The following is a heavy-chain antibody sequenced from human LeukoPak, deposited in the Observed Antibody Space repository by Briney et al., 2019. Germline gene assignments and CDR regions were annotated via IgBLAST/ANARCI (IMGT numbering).Heavy chain of an antibody. Sequence: GGSVRLSCVASGFTFCYLRWMWLAPAPGKGLEGGAHLKHDASEKYYVESVKGRFTISRDNAKSSLYLSMNRLRSEDTAVYYCARTTKYSFDIWGQGTMVTVSS. J-gene: IGHJ3*02. V-gene: IGHV3-7*04. D-gene: IGHD2/OR15-2a*01. CDR3: ARTTKYSFDI. CDR2: LKHDASEK. CDR1: GFTFCYLR.